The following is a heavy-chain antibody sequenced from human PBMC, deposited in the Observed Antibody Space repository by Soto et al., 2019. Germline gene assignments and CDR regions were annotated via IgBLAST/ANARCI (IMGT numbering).Heavy chain of an antibody. CDR3: AGDPYYYASDY. D-gene: IGHD3-10*01. CDR1: GFSFSDHY. V-gene: IGHV3-11*01. Sequence: PGGSLRLSCAASGFSFSDHYMTWIRQAPGKGLEWVSYISGSGSTIYYAHSVKGRFTVSRDNAKNSVYLQMNSLRAEDTAVYFCAGDPYYYASDYWGQGTLVTVTS. CDR2: ISGSGSTI. J-gene: IGHJ4*02.